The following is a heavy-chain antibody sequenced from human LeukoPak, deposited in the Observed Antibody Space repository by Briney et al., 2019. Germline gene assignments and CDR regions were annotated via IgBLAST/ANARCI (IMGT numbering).Heavy chain of an antibody. CDR1: GGSISSYY. Sequence: KFSETLSLTCTVSGGSISSYYWSWIRQPPGKGLEWIGYIYYSGSTNYNPSLKSRVTIPVDTSKNQFSLRLSSVTAADTAVYYCARAGRSRRWLQSDYYMDVWGKGTTVTISS. CDR3: ARAGRSRRWLQSDYYMDV. V-gene: IGHV4-59*01. CDR2: IYYSGST. D-gene: IGHD5-24*01. J-gene: IGHJ6*03.